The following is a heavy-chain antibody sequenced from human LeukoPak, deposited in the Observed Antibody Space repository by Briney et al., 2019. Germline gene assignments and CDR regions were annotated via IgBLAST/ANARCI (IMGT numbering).Heavy chain of an antibody. J-gene: IGHJ6*03. V-gene: IGHV4-34*01. CDR1: GGSFSGYY. CDR3: ARQSTEFYCSGGSCHGYYYYMDV. CDR2: INHSGST. Sequence: SETLSLTCAVYGGSFSGYYWSWIRQPPGKGLEWIGEINHSGSTNYNPSLRSRVTISVDTSKNQFSLKLSSVTAADTAVYYCARQSTEFYCSGGSCHGYYYYMDVWGKGTTVTVSS. D-gene: IGHD2-15*01.